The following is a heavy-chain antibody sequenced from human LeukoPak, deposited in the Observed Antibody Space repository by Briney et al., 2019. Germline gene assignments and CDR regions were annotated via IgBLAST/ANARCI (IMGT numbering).Heavy chain of an antibody. CDR3: AREYYDFWSGYSPYGMDV. D-gene: IGHD3-3*01. J-gene: IGHJ6*02. Sequence: GGSLRLSCAASGFTFSSYGMHWVRQAPGKGLEWVAVIWYDGGNKYYADSMKGRFTISRDNSKNTLYLQMNSLRAEDTAVYYCAREYYDFWSGYSPYGMDVWGQGTTVTVSS. CDR2: IWYDGGNK. CDR1: GFTFSSYG. V-gene: IGHV3-33*01.